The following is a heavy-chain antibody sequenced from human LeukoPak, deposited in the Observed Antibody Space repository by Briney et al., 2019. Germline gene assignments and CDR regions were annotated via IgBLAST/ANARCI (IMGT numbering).Heavy chain of an antibody. J-gene: IGHJ4*02. Sequence: GASVKVSCKASKYTFTDYYIHWVRQAPGQGLEWMGWINPNSGGTNYAQKFQGRVTMTRDTSISAAYMELGSLTSDDTAVYYCARDPGRYSHGPDYWRQGTLVTVSS. CDR2: INPNSGGT. V-gene: IGHV1-2*02. CDR3: ARDPGRYSHGPDY. CDR1: KYTFTDYY. D-gene: IGHD1-1*01.